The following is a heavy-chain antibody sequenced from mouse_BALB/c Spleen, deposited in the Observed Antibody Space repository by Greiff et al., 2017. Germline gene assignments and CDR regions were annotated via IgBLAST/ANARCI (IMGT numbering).Heavy chain of an antibody. V-gene: IGHV2-6-7*01. CDR2: IWGDGST. CDR3: ARGVNYGSSYDYFDY. D-gene: IGHD1-1*01. Sequence: ESGPGLVAPSQSLSITCTVSGFSLTGYGVNWVRQPPGKGLEWLGMIWGDGSTDYNSALKSRLSISKDNSKSQVFLKMNSLQTDDTARYYCARGVNYGSSYDYFDYGGQGTTLTVSS. J-gene: IGHJ2*01. CDR1: GFSLTGYG.